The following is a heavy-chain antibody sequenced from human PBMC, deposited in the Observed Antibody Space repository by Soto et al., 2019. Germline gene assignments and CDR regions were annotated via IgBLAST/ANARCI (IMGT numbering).Heavy chain of an antibody. CDR1: GYTFTSYY. CDR3: ARAPIHDFWSGSTHVYFDY. J-gene: IGHJ4*02. D-gene: IGHD3-3*01. Sequence: GASVKVSCKASGYTFTSYYMHWVRQAPGQGLEWMGIINPSGGSTSYAQKFQGRVTMTRDTSTSTVYMELSSLRSEDTAVYYCARAPIHDFWSGSTHVYFDYWGQGTLVTVSS. CDR2: INPSGGST. V-gene: IGHV1-46*03.